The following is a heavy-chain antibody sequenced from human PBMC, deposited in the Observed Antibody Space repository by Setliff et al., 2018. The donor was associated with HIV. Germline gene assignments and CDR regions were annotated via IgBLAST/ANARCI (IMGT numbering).Heavy chain of an antibody. J-gene: IGHJ3*02. D-gene: IGHD3-9*01. CDR2: FDPEQSET. V-gene: IGHV1-24*01. Sequence: ASVKVSCKVSGHTLTELSVHWVRQAPGNGLEWMGGFDPEQSETVYAQRFQGRVTFTEDTSTDTAYMDLISLTSDDTAVYFCAAPLTGPDGFDMWGQGTMVTVSS. CDR3: AAPLTGPDGFDM. CDR1: GHTLTELS.